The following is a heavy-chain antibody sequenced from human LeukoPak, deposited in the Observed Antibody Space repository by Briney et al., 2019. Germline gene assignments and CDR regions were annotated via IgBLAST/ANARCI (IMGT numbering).Heavy chain of an antibody. J-gene: IGHJ4*02. Sequence: GGSLRLSCAASGFTFSTYAMSWVRQAPGKGLEWVSGISGSGGSTYYADSVKGRYTISRHNSKNPMYSHMNPPRSRDPAVYYCAKIPLGSYWVDFDYWGQGNLVTVSS. CDR1: GFTFSTYA. D-gene: IGHD3-10*01. V-gene: IGHV3-23*01. CDR2: ISGSGGST. CDR3: AKIPLGSYWVDFDY.